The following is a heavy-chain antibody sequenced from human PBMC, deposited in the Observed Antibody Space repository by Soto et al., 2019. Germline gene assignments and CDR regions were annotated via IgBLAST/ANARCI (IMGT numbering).Heavy chain of an antibody. CDR1: GYTFTNYG. V-gene: IGHV1-18*01. J-gene: IGHJ5*02. CDR3: ARGVGSGSYYNQYNWFDP. Sequence: QVQLVQSGAEVKKPGASVKVSCKASGYTFTNYGISWVRQAPGQGLEWMGWISAYNGNTKYAQKLQGRVYMTTDTSTRTAYMELRSVSSDDTAVYYCARGVGSGSYYNQYNWFDPWGQGTLVTVSS. CDR2: ISAYNGNT. D-gene: IGHD3-10*01.